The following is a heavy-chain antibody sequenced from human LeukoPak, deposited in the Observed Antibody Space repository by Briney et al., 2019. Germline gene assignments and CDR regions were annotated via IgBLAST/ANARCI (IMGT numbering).Heavy chain of an antibody. CDR1: GFIFSTYV. Sequence: GGSLRLSCAASGFIFSTYVMSWVRQAPGKGLEWVSSVGGDGHVAYYADSVKGRFTISRDNPKNTLFLQMNSLRVEDTAIYYCAKVSLTAFDIWGQGTMVTVSS. J-gene: IGHJ3*02. CDR3: AKVSLTAFDI. D-gene: IGHD3-10*01. CDR2: VGGDGHVA. V-gene: IGHV3-23*01.